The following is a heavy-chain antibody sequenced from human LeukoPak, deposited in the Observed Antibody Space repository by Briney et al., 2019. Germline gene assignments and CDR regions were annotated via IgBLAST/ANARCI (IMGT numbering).Heavy chain of an antibody. CDR3: ARDQGYYDSSGYHAYWYFDL. D-gene: IGHD3-22*01. CDR2: IYYSGST. CDR1: GGSISSGDYY. J-gene: IGHJ2*01. V-gene: IGHV4-30-4*01. Sequence: SQTLSLTCTVSGGSISSGDYYWSWIRQPPGKGLEWIGYIYYSGSTYYNPSLKSRVTISVDTSKNQFSLKLSSVTAADTAVYYCARDQGYYDSSGYHAYWYFDLWGRGTLVTVSS.